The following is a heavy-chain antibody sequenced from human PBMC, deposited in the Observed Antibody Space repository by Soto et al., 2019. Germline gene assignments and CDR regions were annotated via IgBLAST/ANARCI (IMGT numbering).Heavy chain of an antibody. V-gene: IGHV4-34*01. CDR3: ARGRGYVYGYNFYGMDV. Sequence: SETLSLTVGVYRGSFSGFYWTWVRQTPGKGLEWIGEINHSGSTDYNPSLKNRVTISVDRSTNYFSLRMTSVTAADAAVYYCARGRGYVYGYNFYGMDVWGQGTTVTVSS. CDR2: INHSGST. D-gene: IGHD5-18*01. J-gene: IGHJ6*02. CDR1: RGSFSGFY.